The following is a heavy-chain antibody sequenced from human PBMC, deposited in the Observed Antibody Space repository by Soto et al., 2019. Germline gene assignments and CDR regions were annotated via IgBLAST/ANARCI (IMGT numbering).Heavy chain of an antibody. CDR2: INHSGST. V-gene: IGHV4-34*01. J-gene: IGHJ1*01. Sequence: QSQTLSLTCAVYGGSFSGYYWSWIRQPPGKGLEWIGEINHSGSTNYNPSLKCRVTISVDTSKNQFSLKLSSVTAADTAVYYCARVDYGDYVAEYFQHWGQGTLVTVSS. CDR1: GGSFSGYY. CDR3: ARVDYGDYVAEYFQH. D-gene: IGHD4-17*01.